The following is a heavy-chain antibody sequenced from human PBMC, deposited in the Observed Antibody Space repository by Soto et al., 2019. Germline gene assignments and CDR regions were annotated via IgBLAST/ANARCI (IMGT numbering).Heavy chain of an antibody. Sequence: SGPTMVNPTQTLTLTCTFSAFSLSTSGMCVSWIRQPPGKALEWLARIDWDDDKYYSTSLKTRLTISKDTSKNQVVLTMTNMDPVDTATYYCARGYYDFWSGYYYYMDVWGKGTTVTVSS. D-gene: IGHD3-3*01. CDR3: ARGYYDFWSGYYYYMDV. V-gene: IGHV2-70*11. CDR2: IDWDDDK. J-gene: IGHJ6*03. CDR1: AFSLSTSGMC.